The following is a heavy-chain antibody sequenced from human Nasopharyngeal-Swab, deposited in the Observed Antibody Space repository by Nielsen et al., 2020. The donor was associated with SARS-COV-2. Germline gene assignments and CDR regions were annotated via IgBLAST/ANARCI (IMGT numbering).Heavy chain of an antibody. CDR2: INPSGGST. CDR3: AREDYYDSSGYPPYYYYGMDV. J-gene: IGHJ6*02. V-gene: IGHV1-46*01. Sequence: WVRQAPGQGLEWIGIINPSGGSTSYAQKFQGRVTMTRDTSTSTVYMELSSLRSEDTAVYYCAREDYYDSSGYPPYYYYGMDVWGQGTTVTVSS. D-gene: IGHD3-22*01.